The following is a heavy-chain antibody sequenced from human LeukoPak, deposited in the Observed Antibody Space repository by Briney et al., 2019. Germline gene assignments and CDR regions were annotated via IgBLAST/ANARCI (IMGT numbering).Heavy chain of an antibody. J-gene: IGHJ5*02. D-gene: IGHD3-3*01. CDR3: ARVAYYDFWSGYYPFDP. Sequence: SETLSLTCTVSGGSISSYYWSWIRQPPGKGLEWIGYIYYSGSTNYNPSLKSRVTISVDTSKNQFSPKLSSVTAADTAVYYCARVAYYDFWSGYYPFDPWGQGTLVTVSS. CDR2: IYYSGST. V-gene: IGHV4-59*01. CDR1: GGSISSYY.